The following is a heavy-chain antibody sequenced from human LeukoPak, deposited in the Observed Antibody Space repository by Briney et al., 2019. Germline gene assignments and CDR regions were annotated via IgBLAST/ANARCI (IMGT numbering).Heavy chain of an antibody. D-gene: IGHD5-24*01. J-gene: IGHJ4*02. CDR1: GFTFSIYG. CDR2: ISPGGEIT. Sequence: GGTLRLSCAASGFTFSIYGMNWVRQAPGKGLEWVSGISPGGEITYYADSVKGRFTISRDNSKNTVSLQMHSLRAEDTATYYCAKDNGWLHYCHWGQGTLVTVSS. V-gene: IGHV3-23*01. CDR3: AKDNGWLHYCH.